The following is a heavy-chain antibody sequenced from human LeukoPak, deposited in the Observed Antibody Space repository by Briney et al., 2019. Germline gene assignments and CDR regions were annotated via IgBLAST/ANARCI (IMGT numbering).Heavy chain of an antibody. V-gene: IGHV4-4*07. Sequence: SETLSLTCTVSGGSISSYYWSWIRQPAGKGLEWIGRIYTSGSTNYNPSLKSRVTMSVDTSKNQFSLKLSSVTAADTAVYYCARDSSWTPLYYYGMDVWGQGTTVTVTS. J-gene: IGHJ6*02. CDR2: IYTSGST. D-gene: IGHD6-13*01. CDR3: ARDSSWTPLYYYGMDV. CDR1: GGSISSYY.